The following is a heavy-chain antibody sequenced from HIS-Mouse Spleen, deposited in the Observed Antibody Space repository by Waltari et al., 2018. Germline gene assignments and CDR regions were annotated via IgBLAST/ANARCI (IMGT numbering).Heavy chain of an antibody. CDR1: GFTVDDYT. J-gene: IGHJ4*02. D-gene: IGHD6-13*01. Sequence: EVQLVESGGVVLQPGGSLRLACAASGFTVDDYTMHWVRQTPGKGLEWVSLISWDGGSTYYADSVKGRFTISRDNSKNSLYLQMNSLRTEDTALYYCAKDSGYSSSWYFDYWGQGTLVTVSS. V-gene: IGHV3-43*01. CDR2: ISWDGGST. CDR3: AKDSGYSSSWYFDY.